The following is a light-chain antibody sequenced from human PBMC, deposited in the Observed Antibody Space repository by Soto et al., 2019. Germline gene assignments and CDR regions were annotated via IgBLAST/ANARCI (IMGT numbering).Light chain of an antibody. CDR1: QTISSW. Sequence: DIQMTQSPSTLSGSVGDRVTITCRASQTISSWLAWYQQKPGKAPKLLIYDASSLKSGVPARFSGSGSGTDFTLTISSLQPEDFATYYCQQLKSYPPVTFGGGTKVDIK. J-gene: IGKJ4*01. CDR2: DAS. CDR3: QQLKSYPPVT. V-gene: IGKV1-5*01.